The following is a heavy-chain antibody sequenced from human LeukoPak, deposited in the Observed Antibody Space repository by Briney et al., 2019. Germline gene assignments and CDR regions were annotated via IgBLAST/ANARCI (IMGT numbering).Heavy chain of an antibody. J-gene: IGHJ4*02. CDR1: GFTFSDYY. V-gene: IGHV3-11*01. Sequence: GGSLRLSCAASGFTFSDYYMSWIRQAPGKGLEWVSYISSSGSTIYYADSVKGRFTISRDNAKNSLYLQMNSLRAEDTAVYYCARAPYYYDSSGYYPFDYWGQGTLVTVSS. D-gene: IGHD3-22*01. CDR3: ARAPYYYDSSGYYPFDY. CDR2: ISSSGSTI.